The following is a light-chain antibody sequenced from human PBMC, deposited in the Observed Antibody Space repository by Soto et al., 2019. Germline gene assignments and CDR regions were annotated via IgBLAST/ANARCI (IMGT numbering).Light chain of an antibody. J-gene: IGKJ1*01. CDR1: QSVSSNY. Sequence: IVLTQSPGTLSLSPGERATLSCRASQSVSSNYLAWYHQKPGQAPRLLISDASTRASGIPDRFSGSGSGTDFALTISRLEPEDCAVYYCQQYASSPRTFGQGTRVEIK. CDR3: QQYASSPRT. V-gene: IGKV3-20*01. CDR2: DAS.